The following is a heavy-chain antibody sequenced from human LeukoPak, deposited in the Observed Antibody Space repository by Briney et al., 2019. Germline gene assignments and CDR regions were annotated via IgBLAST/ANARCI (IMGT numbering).Heavy chain of an antibody. V-gene: IGHV3-23*01. Sequence: GGSLRLSCAASEFDFSSHAMTWVRQAPGKGLEWVSAISTSGSKTYYADSVKGRFTISRDNSKNTLYLQMNSLRAEDTAVYYCANEIRPNDYWGQGTQVTVSS. CDR1: EFDFSSHA. CDR3: ANEIRPNDY. D-gene: IGHD4-17*01. CDR2: ISTSGSKT. J-gene: IGHJ4*02.